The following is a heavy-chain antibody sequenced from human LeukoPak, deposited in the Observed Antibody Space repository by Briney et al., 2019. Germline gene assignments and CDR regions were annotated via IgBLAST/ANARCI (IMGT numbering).Heavy chain of an antibody. Sequence: GGSLRLSCAASGFTFSSYAMHWVRQAPGKGLEWVAVISYDGSNKYYADSVKGRFTISRDNSKNTLYLQTNSLRAEDTAVYYCARDHWSGYHIGHYYYGMDVWGQGTTVTVSS. CDR3: ARDHWSGYHIGHYYYGMDV. CDR1: GFTFSSYA. D-gene: IGHD3-3*01. J-gene: IGHJ6*02. V-gene: IGHV3-30*14. CDR2: ISYDGSNK.